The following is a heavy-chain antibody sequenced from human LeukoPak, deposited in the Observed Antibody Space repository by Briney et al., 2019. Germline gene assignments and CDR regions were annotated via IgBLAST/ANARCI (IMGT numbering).Heavy chain of an antibody. V-gene: IGHV3-21*01. CDR1: GFTSSSYS. D-gene: IGHD6-19*01. Sequence: GGSLRLSCAASGFTSSSYSMTWVRQAPGKGLEWVSCITSSSSYIYYADSVQGRFTISRDNAKNSLYLQMNSLRAEDTAVYYCARVGGQWLVPGWSFFDYWGQGTLVTVSS. J-gene: IGHJ4*02. CDR3: ARVGGQWLVPGWSFFDY. CDR2: ITSSSSYI.